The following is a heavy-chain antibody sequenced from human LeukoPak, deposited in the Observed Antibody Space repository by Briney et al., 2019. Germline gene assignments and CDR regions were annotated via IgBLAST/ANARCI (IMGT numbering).Heavy chain of an antibody. D-gene: IGHD6-19*01. CDR1: GFTFSNYW. CDR3: ARGSGWTDY. J-gene: IGHJ4*02. Sequence: TGGSLRLSCEASGFTFSNYWMTWVRQAPGKGLEWVANIKQDGSEKYYVDSVKGRFTVSRDNAKQSLYLQVNSLRAEDTAVYYCARGSGWTDYWGQGTLVTVSS. CDR2: IKQDGSEK. V-gene: IGHV3-7*01.